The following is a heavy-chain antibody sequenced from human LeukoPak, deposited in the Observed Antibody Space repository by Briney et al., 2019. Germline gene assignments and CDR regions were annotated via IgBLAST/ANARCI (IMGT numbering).Heavy chain of an antibody. CDR3: ARVPRPYYYYMDV. CDR1: GGSISSGSYY. CDR2: IYTSGST. J-gene: IGHJ6*03. Sequence: SETLSLTCTVSGGSISSGSYYWSWIRQPAGKGLEWIGRIYTSGSTNYNPSLKSRVTISVDTSKNQFSLKLSSVTAADTAVYYCARVPRPYYYYMDVWGKGTTVTVSS. V-gene: IGHV4-61*02.